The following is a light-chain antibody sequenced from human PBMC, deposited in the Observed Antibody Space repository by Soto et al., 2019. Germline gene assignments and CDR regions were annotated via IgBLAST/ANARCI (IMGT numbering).Light chain of an antibody. Sequence: DIQMTQSPCSLSASVGDRVTITCRASQGISNYLAWYQQKPGKVPKLLIYAASTLQSGVPSRFSGSGSGTDFTLIISSPQPEDVATYYCQKYNSAPRTFGQGTKVEIK. V-gene: IGKV1-27*01. CDR3: QKYNSAPRT. J-gene: IGKJ1*01. CDR2: AAS. CDR1: QGISNY.